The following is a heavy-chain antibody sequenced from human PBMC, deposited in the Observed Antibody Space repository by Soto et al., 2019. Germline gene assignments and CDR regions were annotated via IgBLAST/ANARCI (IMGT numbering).Heavy chain of an antibody. Sequence: QITLKESGPTLVKPRETLTLTCTFSGFTLTTNGVGVGWIRQPPGKDLEWLALIYWNGDLRYSPSLNNRLTITKDTSKNQVVLTMTDMDPVDAATYYCSHRRVAARPDAFGLWGQGAMVSVSS. J-gene: IGHJ3*01. CDR1: GFTLTTNGVG. D-gene: IGHD6-6*01. V-gene: IGHV2-5*01. CDR2: IYWNGDL. CDR3: SHRRVAARPDAFGL.